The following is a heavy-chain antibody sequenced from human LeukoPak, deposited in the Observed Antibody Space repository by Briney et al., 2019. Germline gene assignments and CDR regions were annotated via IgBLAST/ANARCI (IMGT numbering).Heavy chain of an antibody. V-gene: IGHV1-2*02. J-gene: IGHJ4*02. CDR1: GYTFTGYY. Sequence: ASVKVSCKASGYTFTGYYMHWVRQAPGQGLEWMGWINPNSGGTNYAQKFQGRVTMTRDTSISTAYMELSRLRSDDTAVYYCARAVWMATTPGPLFDYWGQGTLVTVSS. D-gene: IGHD5-24*01. CDR3: ARAVWMATTPGPLFDY. CDR2: INPNSGGT.